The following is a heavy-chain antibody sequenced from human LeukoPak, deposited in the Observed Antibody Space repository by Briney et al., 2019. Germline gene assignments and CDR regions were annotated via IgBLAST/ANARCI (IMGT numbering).Heavy chain of an antibody. CDR2: ISVNNGGT. V-gene: IGHV1-18*01. CDR1: GYTFTTYS. CDR3: ATATQPRGYFLH. J-gene: IGHJ1*01. D-gene: IGHD2-2*01. Sequence: EASVKVSCKASGYTFTTYSLAWVRQAPGQSLEWMGWISVNNGGTNYAQSFQDRVTLTRDTSTNTAYLELRSLRPDDTAIIYCATATQPRGYFLHWGQGTLVTVSS.